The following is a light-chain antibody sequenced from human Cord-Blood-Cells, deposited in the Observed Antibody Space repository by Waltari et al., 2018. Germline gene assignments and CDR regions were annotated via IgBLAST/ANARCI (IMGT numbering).Light chain of an antibody. V-gene: IGLV3-19*01. CDR2: GKN. Sequence: SSELTQDPAVSVPLGQTVRITCHGDSLRSDYANWYHQKPGPAPVLVTYGKNNRPSGIPDRFSGSSSGNTASLTITGAQAEDEADYYCNSRDSSGNHWVFGGGTKLTVL. J-gene: IGLJ3*02. CDR1: SLRSDY. CDR3: NSRDSSGNHWV.